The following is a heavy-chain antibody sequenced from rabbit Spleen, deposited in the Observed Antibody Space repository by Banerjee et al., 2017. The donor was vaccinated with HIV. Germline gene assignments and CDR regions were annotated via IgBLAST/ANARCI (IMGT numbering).Heavy chain of an antibody. CDR3: ARGSATMTMVITGYYLGL. CDR2: IYADFSGST. Sequence: QSLEESGGDLVQPGASLTLTCTASGFSFSSSYYMCWVRQAPGKGLECIACIYADFSGSTYYASWAKGRFTISKTSSTTVTLQMTSLTAADTATYFCARGSATMTMVITGYYLGLWGQGTLVTVS. CDR1: GFSFSSSYY. J-gene: IGHJ4*01. V-gene: IGHV1S40*01. D-gene: IGHD2-1*01.